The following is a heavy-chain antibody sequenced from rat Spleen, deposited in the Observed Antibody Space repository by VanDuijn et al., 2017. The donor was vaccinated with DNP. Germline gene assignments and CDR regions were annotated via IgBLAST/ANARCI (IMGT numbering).Heavy chain of an antibody. J-gene: IGHJ1*01. V-gene: IGHV2-15*01. CDR1: GFSLTSYT. D-gene: IGHD1-6*01. CDR2: IWSGGST. Sequence: QVQLKESGPGLVQPSQTLSLTCTVSGFSLTSYTLSWVRQPPGKGLEWIGAIWSGGSTDYNPALKSRLSISRDTSKSQVFLKMNSLQTEDTAIYFCTRVLYNGYQRHYWSFDFWGPGTMVTVSS. CDR3: TRVLYNGYQRHYWSFDF.